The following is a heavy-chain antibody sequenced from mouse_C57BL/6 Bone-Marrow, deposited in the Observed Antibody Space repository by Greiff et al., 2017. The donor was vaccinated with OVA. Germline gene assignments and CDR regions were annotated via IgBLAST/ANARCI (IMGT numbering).Heavy chain of an antibody. D-gene: IGHD1-1*01. Sequence: VQLQHPGAELVKPGASVKLSCKASGYTFTSYWMHWVKQRPGQGLEWIGMIHPNSGSTNYNEKFKSKATLTVDKSSSTAYMQLSSLTSEDSAVYYCARVLGSYWYFDVWGTGTTVTVSS. CDR2: IHPNSGST. CDR1: GYTFTSYW. CDR3: ARVLGSYWYFDV. J-gene: IGHJ1*03. V-gene: IGHV1-64*01.